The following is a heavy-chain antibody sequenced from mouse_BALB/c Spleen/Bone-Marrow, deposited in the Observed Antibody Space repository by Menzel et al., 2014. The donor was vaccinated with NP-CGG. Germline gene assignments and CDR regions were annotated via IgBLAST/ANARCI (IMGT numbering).Heavy chain of an antibody. D-gene: IGHD1-1*01. CDR3: AREVVATDYFDY. V-gene: IGHV1-14*01. CDR2: ISPYNDGT. Sequence: EVKLMESGPELVKPGASVKMSCKASGYTLTSYAMHWVKQKPGQGLEWIGYISPYNDGTKYNEKFKGKATLTSDKSSSTAYMELSSLTSEDSAVYYCAREVVATDYFDYWGQSTTLTVSS. J-gene: IGHJ2*01. CDR1: GYTLTSYA.